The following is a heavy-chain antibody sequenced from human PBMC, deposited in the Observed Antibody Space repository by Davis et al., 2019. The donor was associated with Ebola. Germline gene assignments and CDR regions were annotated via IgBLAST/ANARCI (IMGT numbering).Heavy chain of an antibody. Sequence: AASVKVSCKASGYTFTSYGISWVRQASGQGLEWMGWISAYNGNTNYAQKLQGRVTMTTDTSTSTAYMELRSLRSDDTAVYYCARGLSIAAAHYYYYGMDVWGQGTTVTVSS. V-gene: IGHV1-18*01. CDR2: ISAYNGNT. D-gene: IGHD6-13*01. CDR1: GYTFTSYG. CDR3: ARGLSIAAAHYYYYGMDV. J-gene: IGHJ6*02.